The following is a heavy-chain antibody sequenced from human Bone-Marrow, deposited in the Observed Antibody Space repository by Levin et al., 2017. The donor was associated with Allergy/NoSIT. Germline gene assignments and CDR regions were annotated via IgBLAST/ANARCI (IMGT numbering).Heavy chain of an antibody. J-gene: IGHJ4*02. Sequence: SQTLSLTCAVYGGSFSGYYWSWIRQPPGKGLEWIGEINHSGSTNYNPSLKSRVTISVDTSKNQFSLKLSSVTAADTAVYYCARGRPEKFPLDHWGQGTLVTVSS. CDR1: GGSFSGYY. CDR3: ARGRPEKFPLDH. CDR2: INHSGST. V-gene: IGHV4-34*01.